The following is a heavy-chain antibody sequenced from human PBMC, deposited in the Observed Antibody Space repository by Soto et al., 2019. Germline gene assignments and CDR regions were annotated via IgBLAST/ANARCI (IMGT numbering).Heavy chain of an antibody. CDR3: AKGGAIVAAGTRVYLYNAMDV. D-gene: IGHD1-26*01. CDR2: INANSGVT. Sequence: QVQLVQSEAEVKEPGASVKVSCKASGYTFTAYHMQWVRQAPGQGLEWLGWINANSGVTKYAQRFQGRVTMTRDLSLNTAYMELSSLRSDDTAVYYCAKGGAIVAAGTRVYLYNAMDVWGQGTTVTVSS. V-gene: IGHV1-2*02. J-gene: IGHJ6*02. CDR1: GYTFTAYH.